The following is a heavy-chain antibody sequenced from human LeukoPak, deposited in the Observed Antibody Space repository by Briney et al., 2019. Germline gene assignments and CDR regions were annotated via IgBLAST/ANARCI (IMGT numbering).Heavy chain of an antibody. CDR3: ARRAVVGTTREYFDY. Sequence: GESLKISCQASGYTFTSYWIAWVRQLPGKGLEWMGIIYPDDSDTRYSPSFQGQVTISADKSISTAYLQWSSLKASDTAMYYCARRAVVGTTREYFDYWGQGTLVTVSS. J-gene: IGHJ4*02. CDR1: GYTFTSYW. CDR2: IYPDDSDT. D-gene: IGHD2-15*01. V-gene: IGHV5-51*01.